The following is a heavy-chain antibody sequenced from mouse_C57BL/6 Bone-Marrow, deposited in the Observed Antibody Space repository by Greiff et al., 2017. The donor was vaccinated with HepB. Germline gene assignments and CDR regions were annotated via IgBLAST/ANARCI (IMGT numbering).Heavy chain of an antibody. D-gene: IGHD1-1*01. CDR3: ARVLLRSYYAMDY. Sequence: EVQLVESGGGLVKPGGSLKLSCAASGFTFSSYAMSWVRQTPEKRLEWVATISDGGSYTYYPDNVKGRFTISRDNAKNNLYLQMSHLKSEDTAMYYCARVLLRSYYAMDYWGKGTSVTVSS. J-gene: IGHJ4*01. CDR1: GFTFSSYA. CDR2: ISDGGSYT. V-gene: IGHV5-4*01.